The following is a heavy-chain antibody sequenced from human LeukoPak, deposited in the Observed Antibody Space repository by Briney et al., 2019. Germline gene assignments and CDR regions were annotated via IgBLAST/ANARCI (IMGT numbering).Heavy chain of an antibody. Sequence: PGGSLRLSCAASGFTFSTYAVNWVRQAPGKGLEWVLTISGSGDSTYYADSVKGRFTISRDNSKDTLYLQMSSVRVDDTAVYYCARHRGPYYDSRVFSWVSYFPSWAQGILVPVST. CDR3: ARHRGPYYDSRVFSWVSYFPS. CDR1: GFTFSTYA. V-gene: IGHV3-23*01. J-gene: IGHJ4*02. D-gene: IGHD3-22*01. CDR2: ISGSGDST.